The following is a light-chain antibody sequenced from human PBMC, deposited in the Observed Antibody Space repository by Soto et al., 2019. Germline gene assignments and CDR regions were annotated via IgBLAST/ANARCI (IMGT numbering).Light chain of an antibody. CDR2: AAS. J-gene: IGKJ1*01. CDR1: QGISNY. CDR3: QKYNSAPRT. Sequence: DIRMTQFPSSLSASIGDRVTITFRASQGISNYLAWYQQRPGKVPRLLIYAASTLQSGVPSRFSGSGSGTDFTLTIRSLQPEDVATYYCQKYNSAPRTFGQGTKVDIK. V-gene: IGKV1-27*01.